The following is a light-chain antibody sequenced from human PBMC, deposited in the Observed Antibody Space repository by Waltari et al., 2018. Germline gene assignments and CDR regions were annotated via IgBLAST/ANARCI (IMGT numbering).Light chain of an antibody. CDR1: KLEDKY. V-gene: IGLV3-1*01. Sequence: SYELTQPPSVSVSPGQTATLSCSATKLEDKYVCWYQQKPGQSPVLVMYQDSKRPSGIPERFSGSNSGDTATLTNSGTQTLDEADYFCQTWDNTTVFGSGTRVTVL. CDR2: QDS. J-gene: IGLJ1*01. CDR3: QTWDNTTV.